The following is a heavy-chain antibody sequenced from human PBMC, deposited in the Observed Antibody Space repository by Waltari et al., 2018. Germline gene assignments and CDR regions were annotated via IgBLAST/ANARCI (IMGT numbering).Heavy chain of an antibody. CDR3: ASHRARGYGGYGRGGWFDP. D-gene: IGHD5-12*01. J-gene: IGHJ5*02. CDR1: GGSFSGYS. V-gene: IGHV4-34*01. CDR2: INHSGTT. Sequence: QVQLQQWGAGLLKPSETLSLTCAVYGGSFSGYSWSWIRQPPGKGLEWIGEINHSGTTNYNPSLKSRGTIAGDTSKNQFSLKRSSVTAADTAVYYCASHRARGYGGYGRGGWFDPWGQGTLVTVSS.